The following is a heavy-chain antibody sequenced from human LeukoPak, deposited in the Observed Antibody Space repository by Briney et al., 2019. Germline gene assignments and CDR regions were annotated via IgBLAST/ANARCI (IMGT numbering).Heavy chain of an antibody. J-gene: IGHJ4*02. Sequence: GGSLRLSCAASGFTFSSYWMHWVRQAPGKGLVWVSRINFDGISTNYADSVKGRFTISRDNAKNTLYLQVNSLRAEDTAVYYCARAGPPHHYFDYWGQGTLVTVSS. CDR1: GFTFSSYW. CDR2: INFDGIST. V-gene: IGHV3-74*01. CDR3: ARAGPPHHYFDY.